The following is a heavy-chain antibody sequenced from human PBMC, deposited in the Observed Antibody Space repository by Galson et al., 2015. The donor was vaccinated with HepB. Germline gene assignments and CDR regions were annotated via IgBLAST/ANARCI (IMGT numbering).Heavy chain of an antibody. CDR1: GFTFSSYW. CDR3: ARELMVRGVEWLISDYYYYGMDV. CDR2: IKQDGSEK. D-gene: IGHD3-10*01. Sequence: SLRLSCAASGFTFSSYWMSWVRQAPGKGLEWVANIKQDGSEKYYVDSVKGRFTISRDNAKNSLYLQMNSLRAEDTAVYYCARELMVRGVEWLISDYYYYGMDVWGQGTTVTVSS. V-gene: IGHV3-7*01. J-gene: IGHJ6*02.